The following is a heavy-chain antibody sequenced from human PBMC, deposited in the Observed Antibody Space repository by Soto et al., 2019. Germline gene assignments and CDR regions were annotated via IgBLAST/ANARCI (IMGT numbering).Heavy chain of an antibody. J-gene: IGHJ4*02. V-gene: IGHV1-58*02. CDR2: IVVGSGNT. CDR3: AATVSEAVAADPFDY. CDR1: GFTFTSSA. Sequence: ASVKVSCTASGFTFTSSAMQWVRQARGQRLEWIGWIVVGSGNTNYAQKFQERVTITRDMSTSTAYMELSSLRSEDTAVYYCAATVSEAVAADPFDYWGQGTLVTVSS. D-gene: IGHD6-19*01.